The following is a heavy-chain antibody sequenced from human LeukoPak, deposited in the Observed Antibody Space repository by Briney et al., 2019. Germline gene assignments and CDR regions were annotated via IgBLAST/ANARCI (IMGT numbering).Heavy chain of an antibody. Sequence: GGSLRLSCAASGFTFSSYAMHWVRQAPGKGLEYVSAISNNGGSTYYANSVKGRFTISRDNSRNTLYLQMNSLRAEDTAVYYCAKVESSGVFDYWGQGTLVTVSS. D-gene: IGHD6-19*01. CDR3: AKVESSGVFDY. V-gene: IGHV3-64*01. J-gene: IGHJ4*02. CDR2: ISNNGGST. CDR1: GFTFSSYA.